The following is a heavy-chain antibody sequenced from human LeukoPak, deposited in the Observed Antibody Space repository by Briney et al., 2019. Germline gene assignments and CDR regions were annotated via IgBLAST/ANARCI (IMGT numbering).Heavy chain of an antibody. D-gene: IGHD2-15*01. Sequence: GSLRLSCAASGFTFSSYGMHWVRQAPGKGLEWVAVISYDGSNTHYADSVKGRFTISRDNPKNTLYPQMNSLRAEDTAVYYCARDFTPFKNIYYFDYWGQGTLVTVSS. CDR2: ISYDGSNT. CDR3: ARDFTPFKNIYYFDY. V-gene: IGHV3-30*03. J-gene: IGHJ4*02. CDR1: GFTFSSYG.